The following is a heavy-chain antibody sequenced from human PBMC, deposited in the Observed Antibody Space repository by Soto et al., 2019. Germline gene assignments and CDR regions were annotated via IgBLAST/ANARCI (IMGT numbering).Heavy chain of an antibody. D-gene: IGHD5-12*01. V-gene: IGHV4-61*08. CDR2: IYYSGST. Sequence: SETLSLTCSVSGGSISSVGHYWSWIRQHPGKGLEWIGYIYYSGSTNYNPSLKSRVTISVDTSKNQFSLKLSSVTAADTAVYYCAREGDGYNTGTTDYWGQGTLVTVSS. CDR1: GGSISSVGHY. CDR3: AREGDGYNTGTTDY. J-gene: IGHJ4*02.